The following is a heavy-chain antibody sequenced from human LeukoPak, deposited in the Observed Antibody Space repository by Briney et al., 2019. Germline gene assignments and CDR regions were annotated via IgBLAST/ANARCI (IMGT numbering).Heavy chain of an antibody. V-gene: IGHV3-21*01. CDR3: ARGQQLLRGYFDY. D-gene: IGHD2-15*01. CDR2: ISSSSSYI. CDR1: GFTFSSYS. J-gene: IGHJ4*02. Sequence: GGSLRLSCAASGFTFSSYSMNWVRQAPGKGLEWVSSISSSSSYIYYADSVKGRFTISRDNAKNSLYLQMNSLRAEDTAVYYCARGQQLLRGYFDYWGQGTLVPVSS.